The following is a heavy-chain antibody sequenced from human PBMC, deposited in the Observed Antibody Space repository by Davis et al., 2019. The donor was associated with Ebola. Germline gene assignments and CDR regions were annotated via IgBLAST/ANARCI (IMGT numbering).Heavy chain of an antibody. CDR1: GFTFSSYS. CDR3: ARTDLGGVIVLDAFDI. J-gene: IGHJ3*02. CDR2: ISSSSSTI. D-gene: IGHD3-16*02. Sequence: PGGSLKISCAASGFTFSSYSMNWVRQAPGKGLEWVSYISSSSSTIYYADSVKGRFTISRDNAKNSLYLQMNSLRDEDTAVYYCARTDLGGVIVLDAFDIWGQGTMVTVSS. V-gene: IGHV3-48*02.